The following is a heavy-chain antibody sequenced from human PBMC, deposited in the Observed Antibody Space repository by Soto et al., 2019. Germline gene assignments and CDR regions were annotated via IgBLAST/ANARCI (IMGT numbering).Heavy chain of an antibody. CDR2: INPKSGGP. CDR1: GYTCTDYY. D-gene: IGHD2-15*01. V-gene: IGHV1-2*02. J-gene: IGHJ4*02. CDR3: ASEDCRNTNCLKGFDY. Sequence: ASVKVSCKTSGYTCTDYYMHWVRQSPLQWFEWVGGINPKSGGPKYVPKFQGRVTVTRDTSTSTAYMELNRLTSDDTAVYYCASEDCRNTNCLKGFDYWGQGTLVTVSS.